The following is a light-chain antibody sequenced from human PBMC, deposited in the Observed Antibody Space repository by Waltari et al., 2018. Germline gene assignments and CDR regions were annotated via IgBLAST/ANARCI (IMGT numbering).Light chain of an antibody. CDR1: GSNIGNNY. CDR3: ATWDSSLSGV. CDR2: ENN. V-gene: IGLV1-51*02. Sequence: QSVLTQPPSVSAAPGQKVTISCSGSGSNIGNNYVSWYQQLPGTAPKLLIYENNKRPSGIPHRFSASKSGTSATLGITGLQTGDEADYYCATWDSSLSGVFGGGTKLTVL. J-gene: IGLJ3*02.